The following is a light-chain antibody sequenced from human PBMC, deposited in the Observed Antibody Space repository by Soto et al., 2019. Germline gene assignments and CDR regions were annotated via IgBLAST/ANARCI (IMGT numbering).Light chain of an antibody. CDR2: AAS. CDR1: QSISSY. J-gene: IGKJ2*02. Sequence: DIQMTQSPSSLSASVGDRVTITCRASQSISSYLNWYQQKPGKAPKLLIYAASSLQSGVPSRFSGSGSGTDFTLTISSLQPEDFATYYCQQSYSTLGGTVGQGTKLEIK. V-gene: IGKV1-39*01. CDR3: QQSYSTLGGT.